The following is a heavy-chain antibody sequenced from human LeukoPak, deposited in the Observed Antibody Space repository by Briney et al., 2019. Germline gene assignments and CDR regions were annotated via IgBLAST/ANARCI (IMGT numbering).Heavy chain of an antibody. CDR1: GGTSSSYA. J-gene: IGHJ4*02. Sequence: SVKVSCKASGGTSSSYAISWVRQAPGQGLEWMGGIIPIFGTANYAQKFQGRVTITADESTSTAYMELSSLRSEDTAVYYCARGTLYSGWSYYFDSWGQGTLVTVSS. CDR2: IIPIFGTA. D-gene: IGHD6-19*01. CDR3: ARGTLYSGWSYYFDS. V-gene: IGHV1-69*13.